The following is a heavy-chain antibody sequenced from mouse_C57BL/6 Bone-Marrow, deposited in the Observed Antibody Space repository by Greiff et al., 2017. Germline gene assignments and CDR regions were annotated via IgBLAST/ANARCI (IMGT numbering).Heavy chain of an antibody. D-gene: IGHD1-1*01. Sequence: EVQLQQSGPELVKPGASVKISCKASGYTVTDYYMNWVKQSHGKSLAWIGDLNPNNGGTSYNQQFKGKATLTVDKSSSTAYIELRSLTSEDSAVYYCASPITTVVAYYWYFEVGGTGATVTVSS. CDR3: ASPITTVVAYYWYFEV. CDR2: LNPNNGGT. V-gene: IGHV1-26*01. J-gene: IGHJ1*03. CDR1: GYTVTDYY.